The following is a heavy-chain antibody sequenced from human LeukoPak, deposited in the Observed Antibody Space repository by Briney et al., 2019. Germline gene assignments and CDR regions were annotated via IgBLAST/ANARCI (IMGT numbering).Heavy chain of an antibody. CDR3: ARDNVIVGASDY. CDR1: GFTFDDYG. Sequence: PGGSLRLSCAASGFTFDDYGMSWVRQAPGKGLEWVSGINWNGGSTGYADSVKGRFTISRDNSKNTLYLQMNSLRAEDTAVYYCARDNVIVGASDYWGQGTLVTVSS. CDR2: INWNGGST. D-gene: IGHD1-26*01. V-gene: IGHV3-20*04. J-gene: IGHJ4*02.